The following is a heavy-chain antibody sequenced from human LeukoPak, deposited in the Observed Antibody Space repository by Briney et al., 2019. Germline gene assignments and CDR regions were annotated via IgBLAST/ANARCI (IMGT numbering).Heavy chain of an antibody. CDR1: GFTFSFYA. D-gene: IGHD3-16*02. Sequence: PGGSLRLSCAASGFTFSFYAMSWVRQVPGKGPEWVSAISGSGGSTYYADSVKGRLTTSRDHSKNTLHLQMDSLRAEDTAVYYCAKVLNGIMIAFGGVIIDYWCQGTQVTVSS. V-gene: IGHV3-23*01. CDR2: ISGSGGST. CDR3: AKVLNGIMIAFGGVIIDY. J-gene: IGHJ4*02.